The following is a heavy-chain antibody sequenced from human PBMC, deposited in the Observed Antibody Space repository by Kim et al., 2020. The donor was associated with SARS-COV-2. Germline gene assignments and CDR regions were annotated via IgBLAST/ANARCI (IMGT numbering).Heavy chain of an antibody. CDR2: IYTSGST. V-gene: IGHV4-4*07. J-gene: IGHJ6*02. Sequence: SETLSLTCTVSGGSISSYYWSWIRQPAGKGLEWIGRIYTSGSTNYNPSLKSRVPMSVDTSKNQLSLKLSSVTAADTAVYYCAGSFSYYYGRSGYYYYYYGMDVWGQGTTVTVSS. CDR1: GGSISSYY. D-gene: IGHD3-22*01. CDR3: AGSFSYYYGRSGYYYYYYGMDV.